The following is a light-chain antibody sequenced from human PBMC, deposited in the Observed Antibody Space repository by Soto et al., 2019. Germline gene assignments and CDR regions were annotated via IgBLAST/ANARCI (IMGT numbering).Light chain of an antibody. CDR3: QQYYEFPLT. CDR2: VAS. CDR1: QDTSSY. Sequence: AIRMTQSPSSLSASPGDRVTITCRASQDTSSYLAWYQQKPGKDPNLLIYVASTLQSGVPSRFSGSGSGTDFTLTLSRLQSDVFATYYCQQYYEFPLTFGGGTKVQIK. V-gene: IGKV1-8*01. J-gene: IGKJ4*01.